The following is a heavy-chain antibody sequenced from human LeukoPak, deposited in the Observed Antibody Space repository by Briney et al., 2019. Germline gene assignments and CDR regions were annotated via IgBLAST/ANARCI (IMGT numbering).Heavy chain of an antibody. CDR1: GFTVSSNY. Sequence: GGSLRLSCAASGFTVSSNYMSWVRQAPGKGLEWVSVIYSGGSTYYADSVKGRFTISRDNSKNTLYLQMNSLRAGDTAVSYCAGPNGGWSDAFDIWGQGTMVPVSS. CDR2: IYSGGST. CDR3: AGPNGGWSDAFDI. V-gene: IGHV3-53*01. J-gene: IGHJ3*02. D-gene: IGHD6-19*01.